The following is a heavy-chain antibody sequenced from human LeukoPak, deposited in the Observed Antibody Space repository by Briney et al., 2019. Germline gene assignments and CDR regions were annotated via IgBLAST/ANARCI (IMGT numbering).Heavy chain of an antibody. J-gene: IGHJ4*02. CDR2: ISPSGDTP. D-gene: IGHD3-10*01. CDR3: ARVGSGSSYRPFDY. V-gene: IGHV3-23*01. CDR1: GFTFSAHG. Sequence: GGTLRLSCAASGFTFSAHGMNWVRQAPGKGLEWVSGISPSGDTPWYTDSVKGRFTISRDNSKNTVYLQMNSLRAEDTALYYCARVGSGSSYRPFDYWGQGTLVTVSS.